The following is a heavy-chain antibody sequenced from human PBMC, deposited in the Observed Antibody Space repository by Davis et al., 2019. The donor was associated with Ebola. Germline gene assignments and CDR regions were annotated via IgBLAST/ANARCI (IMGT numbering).Heavy chain of an antibody. CDR3: ARDSNGATIWDWFDS. J-gene: IGHJ5*01. D-gene: IGHD1-26*01. CDR2: INQDGSDK. CDR1: GFTFKNYW. V-gene: IGHV3-7*01. Sequence: GESLKISCAASGFTFKNYWMTWVRQAPGKGLEWVANINQDGSDKYYVDSAKGRFTISRDNAKNSLYLQMNSLRVEDTAMYYCARDSNGATIWDWFDSWGQGTLVTVSS.